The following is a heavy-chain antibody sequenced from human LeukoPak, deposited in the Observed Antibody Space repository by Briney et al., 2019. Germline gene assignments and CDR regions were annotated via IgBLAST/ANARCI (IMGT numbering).Heavy chain of an antibody. CDR2: IIPILGIA. D-gene: IGHD2-2*01. CDR3: ARDCSSTSCYWYYYGMDV. CDR1: GYTFTSYG. J-gene: IGHJ6*02. V-gene: IGHV1-69*04. Sequence: SVKVSCKASGYTFTSYGISWVRQAPGQGLEWMGRIIPILGIANYAQKFQGRVTITADKSTSTAYMELSSLRSEDTAVYYCARDCSSTSCYWYYYGMDVWGQGTTVTVSS.